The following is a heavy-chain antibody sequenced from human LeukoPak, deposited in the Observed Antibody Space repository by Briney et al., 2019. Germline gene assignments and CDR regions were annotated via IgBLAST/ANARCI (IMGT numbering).Heavy chain of an antibody. V-gene: IGHV3-30*18. Sequence: RSVRLSCAASGFTFSSYGMHWVRQAPGKGLEWVAVISHDGSNKHYADSVKGRFTISRDNSKNTLYLQMNSLRAEDTAVYYCAKGEDAFDIWGQGGMVGVSS. CDR1: GFTFSSYG. CDR2: ISHDGSNK. CDR3: AKGEDAFDI. J-gene: IGHJ3*02.